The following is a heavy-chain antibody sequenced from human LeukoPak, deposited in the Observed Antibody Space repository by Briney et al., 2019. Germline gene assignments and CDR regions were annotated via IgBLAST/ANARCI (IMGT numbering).Heavy chain of an antibody. CDR1: GFTFGDYA. Sequence: GGSLRRSCTASGFTFGDYAMSWVRQAPGKGLEWGGFIRSKAYGGTTEYAASVKGRFTISRDDSKSIAYLQMNSLKTEDTAVYYCTGSRVRAVAARDYWGQGTLVTVSS. J-gene: IGHJ4*02. V-gene: IGHV3-49*04. CDR2: IRSKAYGGTT. CDR3: TGSRVRAVAARDY. D-gene: IGHD6-19*01.